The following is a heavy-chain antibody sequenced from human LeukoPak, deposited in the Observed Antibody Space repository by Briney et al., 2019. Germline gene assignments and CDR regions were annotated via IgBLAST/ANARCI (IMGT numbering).Heavy chain of an antibody. D-gene: IGHD4-23*01. CDR3: AKDRLRWMPGAFDI. CDR2: ISGSGGST. V-gene: IGHV3-23*01. J-gene: IGHJ3*02. Sequence: GGSLRLSCAASGFTFTGYAMRWVPGAPGKGREGVSAISGSGGSTYYADSVKGRFTISRDNSKNTLYLQMNSLRAEDTAVYYCAKDRLRWMPGAFDIWGQGTMVTVSS. CDR1: GFTFTGYA.